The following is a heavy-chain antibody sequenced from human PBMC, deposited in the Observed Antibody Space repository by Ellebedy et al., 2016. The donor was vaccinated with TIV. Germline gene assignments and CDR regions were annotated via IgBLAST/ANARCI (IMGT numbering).Heavy chain of an antibody. V-gene: IGHV4-59*08. J-gene: IGHJ4*02. CDR1: GASISSYS. D-gene: IGHD3-10*01. Sequence: MPSETLSLTCTLPGASISSYSWAWIRQPPGMGLAYIVYFSYTGSTNYSPSLNSRVSISVDTSKNQFSLKLSSVTAADTAVYYCARRKVRSGPAFDYWGQGTLVTVSS. CDR3: ARRKVRSGPAFDY. CDR2: FSYTGST.